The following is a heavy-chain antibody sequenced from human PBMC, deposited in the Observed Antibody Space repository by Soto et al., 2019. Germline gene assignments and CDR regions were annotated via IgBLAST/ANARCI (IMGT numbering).Heavy chain of an antibody. J-gene: IGHJ6*03. CDR2: IWYDGSNK. D-gene: IGHD2-15*01. Sequence: GGSLRLSCAASGFTFSSYGMHWVRQAPGKGLEWVAVIWYDGSNKYYADSVKGRFTISRDNSKNTLYLQMNSLRAEDTAVYYCARDSLGYCSGGSCYSSYYYYMDVWGKGTTVTVSS. CDR1: GFTFSSYG. V-gene: IGHV3-33*01. CDR3: ARDSLGYCSGGSCYSSYYYYMDV.